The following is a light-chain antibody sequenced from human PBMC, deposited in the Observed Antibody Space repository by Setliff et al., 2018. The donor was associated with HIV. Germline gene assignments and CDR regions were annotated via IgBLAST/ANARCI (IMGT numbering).Light chain of an antibody. CDR3: CSYAGTYTSLFV. CDR2: DVT. CDR1: SSDVGSYNR. J-gene: IGLJ1*01. V-gene: IGLV2-11*01. Sequence: QSVLTQPASVSGSPGQSITISCTGTSSDVGSYNRVSWYQQHAGEAPKVLIFDVTQRPSGVPHRFSGSKSGNTASLTISGLQADDEAEYYCCSYAGTYTSLFVFGTGTKVTVL.